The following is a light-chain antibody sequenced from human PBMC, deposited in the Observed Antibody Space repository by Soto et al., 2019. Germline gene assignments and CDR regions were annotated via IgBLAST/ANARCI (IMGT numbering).Light chain of an antibody. CDR2: DAY. Sequence: EILFTQSPATLSLSPGERATLSCRASQSVSSYLAWYKQKTGQAPRLLIYDAYNRATGIPARFSGSGSGTDFPLTISSLEPKDFAVYYCQQLAETFGQGTRLEIK. CDR3: QQLAET. V-gene: IGKV3-11*01. J-gene: IGKJ5*01. CDR1: QSVSSY.